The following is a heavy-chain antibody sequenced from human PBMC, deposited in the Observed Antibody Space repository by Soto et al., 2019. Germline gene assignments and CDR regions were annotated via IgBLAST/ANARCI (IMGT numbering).Heavy chain of an antibody. D-gene: IGHD3-10*01. V-gene: IGHV3-23*01. CDR2: ISGSGGST. CDR1: GFTFSSYA. CDR3: AKVEMATKIGSSFDY. J-gene: IGHJ4*02. Sequence: GGSLRLPCAASGFTFSSYAMSWVRQAPGKGLEWVSAISGSGGSTYYADSVKGRFTISRDNSKNTLYLQMNSLRAEDTAVYYCAKVEMATKIGSSFDYWGQGTLVTVSS.